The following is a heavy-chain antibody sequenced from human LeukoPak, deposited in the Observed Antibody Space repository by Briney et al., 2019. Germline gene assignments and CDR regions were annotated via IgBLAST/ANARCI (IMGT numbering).Heavy chain of an antibody. CDR3: ARGTDFYGPLTGY. CDR2: IIPIFGTA. D-gene: IGHD3-3*01. J-gene: IGHJ4*02. CDR1: GGTFSSYA. Sequence: ASVEVSCKASGGTFSSYAISWVRQAPGQGLEWMGRIIPIFGTANYAQKFQGRVTITTDESTSTAYMELSSLRSEDTAVYYCARGTDFYGPLTGYWGQGTLVTVSS. V-gene: IGHV1-69*05.